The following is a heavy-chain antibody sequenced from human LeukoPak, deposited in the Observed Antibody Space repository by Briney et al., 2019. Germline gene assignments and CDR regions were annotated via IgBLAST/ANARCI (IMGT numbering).Heavy chain of an antibody. J-gene: IGHJ6*02. Sequence: ASVKVSCKASGYTFTGYYMHWVRQAPGQGLEWMGWINPNSGGTNYAQKFQGRVTMTRDTPISTAYMELSRLRSDDTAVHYCASFGVRGYYYGMDVWAQGTTVTVSS. CDR1: GYTFTGYY. CDR2: INPNSGGT. V-gene: IGHV1-2*02. CDR3: ASFGVRGYYYGMDV. D-gene: IGHD3-10*01.